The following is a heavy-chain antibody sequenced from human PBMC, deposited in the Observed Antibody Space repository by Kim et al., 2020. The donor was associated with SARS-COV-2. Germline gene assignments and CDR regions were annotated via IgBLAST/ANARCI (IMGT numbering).Heavy chain of an antibody. CDR2: IYWDDDN. J-gene: IGHJ4*02. Sequence: SGPTLVKPTQTLTLTCTFSGFSLSTSGVGVGCIRQPPGKALEWLALIYWDDDNRYSPSLKSRLTITKDTSKNQVVLTMANMDPVDTATYYCAHRRGGFTTPYFDYWGQGTLVTVSS. V-gene: IGHV2-5*02. D-gene: IGHD2-15*01. CDR1: GFSLSTSGVG. CDR3: AHRRGGFTTPYFDY.